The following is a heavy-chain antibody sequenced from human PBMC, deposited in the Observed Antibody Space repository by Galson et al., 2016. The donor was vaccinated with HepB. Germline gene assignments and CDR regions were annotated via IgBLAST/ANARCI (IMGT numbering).Heavy chain of an antibody. CDR1: GDSVSSNSAA. J-gene: IGHJ4*01. CDR3: ARDAFVSGGDQCLAGCFDS. Sequence: CAISGDSVSSNSAAWNWIRQSPSRCLEWLGRRYYRSKWYNDYAVSVRRRITVNPDTSTHQFSLQLNSVTPEDTAVYYCARDAFVSGGDQCLAGCFDSWGQGTLVTVSS. V-gene: IGHV6-1*01. CDR2: RYYRSKWYN. D-gene: IGHD6-19*01.